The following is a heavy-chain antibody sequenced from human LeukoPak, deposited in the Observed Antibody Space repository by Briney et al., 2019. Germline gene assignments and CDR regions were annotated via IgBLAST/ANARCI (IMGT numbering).Heavy chain of an antibody. Sequence: GGSLRLSCAASGFTFDDYAMHWVRQAPGKGLEWVSLISGDGGSTYYADSVKGRFTISRDNSKNSLYLQMNSLRTEDTALYYCAKDRQQQLADWYFDLWGRGTLVTVSS. D-gene: IGHD6-13*01. J-gene: IGHJ2*01. CDR3: AKDRQQQLADWYFDL. V-gene: IGHV3-43*02. CDR1: GFTFDDYA. CDR2: ISGDGGST.